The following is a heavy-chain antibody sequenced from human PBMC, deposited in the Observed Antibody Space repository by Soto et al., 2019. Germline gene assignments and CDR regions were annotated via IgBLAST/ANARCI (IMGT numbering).Heavy chain of an antibody. J-gene: IGHJ6*02. D-gene: IGHD3-10*01. CDR3: ARQPNKKLVLLYGMDV. Sequence: SETLSLTCTVSGGSISSSSYYWGWIRQPPGKGLEWIGSIYYSGSTYYNPSLKSRVTISVDTSKNQFSLKLSSVTAADTALYYCARQPNKKLVLLYGMDVWGQGTTVTVSS. CDR1: GGSISSSSYY. CDR2: IYYSGST. V-gene: IGHV4-39*01.